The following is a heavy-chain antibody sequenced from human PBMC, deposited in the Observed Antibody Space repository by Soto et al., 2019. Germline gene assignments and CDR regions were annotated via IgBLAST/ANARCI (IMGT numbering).Heavy chain of an antibody. CDR2: IRGRGGST. Sequence: GGSLRLSCAASGFTFSDYAMAWVRQAPGKGLEWVSKIRGRGGSTDYADAVKGRFTISRDNTKNTLYLQMRSLRAEDTAIYYCAREDGGWYGEFFQHWGQGTLVTVSS. V-gene: IGHV3-23*01. CDR1: GFTFSDYA. D-gene: IGHD6-19*01. J-gene: IGHJ1*01. CDR3: AREDGGWYGEFFQH.